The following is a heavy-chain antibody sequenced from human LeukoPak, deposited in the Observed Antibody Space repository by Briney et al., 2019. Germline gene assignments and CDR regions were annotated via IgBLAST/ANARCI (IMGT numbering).Heavy chain of an antibody. CDR3: ARDPRETTLNIHLRD. CDR1: GFSFSRSA. J-gene: IGHJ4*02. CDR2: ISHDGSDQ. V-gene: IGHV3-30*04. Sequence: PGGSLRLSCAVSGFSFSRSAVHWVRQAPGKGLEWVATISHDGSDQYYLESVKGRFTISRDNSKNTLYLQMNSLRLEDTAVYYCARDPRETTLNIHLRDWGQGTLVTVSS. D-gene: IGHD2/OR15-2a*01.